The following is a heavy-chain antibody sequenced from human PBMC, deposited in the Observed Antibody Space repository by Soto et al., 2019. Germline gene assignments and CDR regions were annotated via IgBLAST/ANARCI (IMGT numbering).Heavy chain of an antibody. CDR1: GGSFSSYY. V-gene: IGHV4-59*08. Sequence: QVQLQESGPGLVRPSETLSLTCTVSGGSFSSYYWTWIRQSPGKGLEWSGYIYYSGSTDYNPSLRGRLAISIDTYKNQFSLRLNSLTAADSAVYYCAGRDCSGTNCYYLDYYYMDVWGKGTTVTVCS. CDR3: AGRDCSGTNCYYLDYYYMDV. CDR2: IYYSGST. D-gene: IGHD2-2*01. J-gene: IGHJ6*03.